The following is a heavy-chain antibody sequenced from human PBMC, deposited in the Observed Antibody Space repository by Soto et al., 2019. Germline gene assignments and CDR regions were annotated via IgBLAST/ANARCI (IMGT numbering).Heavy chain of an antibody. CDR1: GNSFTSYW. Sequence: PXESLKISWKGSGNSFTSYWSGLVLQMPGKGLEWMGIIYPGDSDTRYSPSFQGQVTISADKSISTAYLQWSSLKASDTAMYYCARHPTTYWNYRGLNWFDPWGQGTLVTVSS. J-gene: IGHJ5*02. V-gene: IGHV5-51*01. CDR3: ARHPTTYWNYRGLNWFDP. D-gene: IGHD1-7*01. CDR2: IYPGDSDT.